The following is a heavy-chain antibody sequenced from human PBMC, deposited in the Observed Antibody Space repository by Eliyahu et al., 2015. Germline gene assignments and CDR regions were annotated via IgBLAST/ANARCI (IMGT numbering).Heavy chain of an antibody. Sequence: EVQLVESGGGLIQPGGSLXXSCAAXXXIVSSNFMXWVRXAPGKGLEWVSIIYSGGDTYYAXSVEGRFIISRDNSKNTLFLQMNTLRAEDTAVYYCARTMSTYTWYFDLWGRGTLVTVSS. J-gene: IGHJ2*01. CDR3: ARTMSTYTWYFDL. CDR1: XXIVSSNF. V-gene: IGHV3-53*01. D-gene: IGHD3-16*01. CDR2: IYSGGDT.